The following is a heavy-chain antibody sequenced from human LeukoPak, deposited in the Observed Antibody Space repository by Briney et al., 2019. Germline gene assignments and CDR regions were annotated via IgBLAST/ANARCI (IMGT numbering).Heavy chain of an antibody. CDR3: ASSPLFRYFDGLREKVMDF. Sequence: GGSLRLSCAASGFTFSSYSMNWVRQAPGKGLEWVSSISSSSSYIYYADSVKGRFTISRDNAKNSLYLQMNSLRAEDTAVYYCASSPLFRYFDGLREKVMDFWGKGTTVTVSS. D-gene: IGHD3-9*01. CDR2: ISSSSSYI. J-gene: IGHJ6*04. CDR1: GFTFSSYS. V-gene: IGHV3-21*01.